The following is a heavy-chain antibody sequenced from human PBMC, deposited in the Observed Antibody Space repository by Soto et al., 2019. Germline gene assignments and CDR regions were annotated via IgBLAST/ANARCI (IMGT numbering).Heavy chain of an antibody. CDR1: GGSLSGFY. Sequence: XETLSLTCTVSGGSLSGFYWNWFRQPAGKGLEWIGRIHTGGTTNYKPSLRSRVTMSVDTSKNQFSLKLTSVTAADTDVYYCARISRGPIRWGKGTLVTYPQ. J-gene: IGHJ4*02. CDR3: ARISRGPIR. V-gene: IGHV4-4*07. CDR2: IHTGGTT.